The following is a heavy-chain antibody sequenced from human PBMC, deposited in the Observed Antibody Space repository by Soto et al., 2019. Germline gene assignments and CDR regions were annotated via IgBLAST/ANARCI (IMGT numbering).Heavy chain of an antibody. V-gene: IGHV4-31*03. CDR3: ARGGMEQQMSTPYY. CDR1: GGSICSGGYY. D-gene: IGHD6-13*01. CDR2: IYYSGST. Sequence: SETLSLTCTVSGGSICSGGYYWSWIRQHPGKGLEWIGYIYYSGSTYYNPSLKSRVTISVDTSKNQFSLKLSSVTAADTAVYYCARGGMEQQMSTPYYWGQGTLVTV. J-gene: IGHJ4*02.